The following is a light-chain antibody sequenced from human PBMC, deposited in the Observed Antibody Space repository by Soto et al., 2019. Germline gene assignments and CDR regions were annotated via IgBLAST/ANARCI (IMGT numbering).Light chain of an antibody. CDR1: QSVSSSY. CDR3: QQYGSSPWT. CDR2: GAS. V-gene: IGKV3-20*01. Sequence: ELVLTQSPGPLSFSPGERATLSCRASQSVSSSYLAWYQQKPGQAPRLLIYGASSRATGIPDRFSGSGSGTDFTLTISRLEPEDFAVYYCQQYGSSPWTFGQGTKVDIK. J-gene: IGKJ1*01.